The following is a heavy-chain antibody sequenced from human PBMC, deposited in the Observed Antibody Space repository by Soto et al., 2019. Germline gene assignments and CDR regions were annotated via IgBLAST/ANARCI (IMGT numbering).Heavy chain of an antibody. CDR1: GCTFSSYA. J-gene: IGHJ6*02. CDR3: AREGITMVRGVIISYYGMDV. Sequence: GGSLRLSCAASGCTFSSYAMSWVRQAPGKGLEWVSAISGDGGNKYYADSVKGRFTISRDNSKNTLYLQMNSLRAEDTAVYYCAREGITMVRGVIISYYGMDVWGQGTTVTVSS. D-gene: IGHD3-10*01. CDR2: ISGDGGNK. V-gene: IGHV3-23*01.